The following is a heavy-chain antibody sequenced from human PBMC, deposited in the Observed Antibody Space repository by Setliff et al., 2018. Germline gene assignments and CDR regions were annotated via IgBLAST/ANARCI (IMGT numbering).Heavy chain of an antibody. Sequence: SLRLSCAASGFTFSNAWMSWVRQAPGKGLEWVGRIKPKTDGETVDYAAPVRGRFTISRDDSKDTLYLQMDSLKTQDTAVYYCTTGPLIGATRGYWGQGTLVTVSS. CDR3: TTGPLIGATRGY. CDR2: IKPKTDGETV. V-gene: IGHV3-15*01. CDR1: GFTFSNAW. J-gene: IGHJ4*02. D-gene: IGHD1-26*01.